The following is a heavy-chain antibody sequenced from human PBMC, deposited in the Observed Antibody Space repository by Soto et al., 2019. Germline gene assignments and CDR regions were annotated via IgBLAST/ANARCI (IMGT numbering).Heavy chain of an antibody. D-gene: IGHD1-20*01. J-gene: IGHJ4*02. CDR2: IRDRVHSYST. V-gene: IGHV3-72*01. Sequence: EVQLVESGGGLVQPGGSLRLSCAVSGLTFSDHYMGWVRQAPGKGLDWVGRIRDRVHSYSTEYAASVKGRFTISRDDSRKSLYLQMNSLKMEATAVFYCVSLWSVTGSRDYWGRGILVTVSS. CDR1: GLTFSDHY. CDR3: VSLWSVTGSRDY.